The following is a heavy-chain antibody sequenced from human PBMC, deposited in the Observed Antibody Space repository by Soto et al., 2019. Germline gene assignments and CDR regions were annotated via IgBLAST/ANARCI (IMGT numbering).Heavy chain of an antibody. CDR3: ARELGYSGSYYLDY. D-gene: IGHD1-26*01. CDR2: IYYSGST. Sequence: QVQLQESGPGLVKPSQTLSLTCTVSGGSISSGDYYWSWIRQPPGKCLVWIGYIYYSGSTYYNPSLKSRVTISVDTSKNQFSLKLSSVTAADTAVYYCARELGYSGSYYLDYWGQGTLVTVSS. CDR1: GGSISSGDYY. V-gene: IGHV4-30-4*01. J-gene: IGHJ4*02.